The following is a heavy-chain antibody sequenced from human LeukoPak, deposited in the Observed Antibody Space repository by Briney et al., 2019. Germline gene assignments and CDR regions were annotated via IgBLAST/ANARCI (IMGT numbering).Heavy chain of an antibody. Sequence: SETLSLTCTVSGGSISSSSYYWGWIRQPPGKGLEWIGSIYYSGSTYYNPSLKSRVTISVDTSKNQFSLKLSSVTAADTAVYYCARVGYYDFRSGYYGGSERSAPNYYMDVWGKGTTVTVSS. V-gene: IGHV4-39*07. CDR3: ARVGYYDFRSGYYGGSERSAPNYYMDV. D-gene: IGHD3-3*01. J-gene: IGHJ6*03. CDR2: IYYSGST. CDR1: GGSISSSSYY.